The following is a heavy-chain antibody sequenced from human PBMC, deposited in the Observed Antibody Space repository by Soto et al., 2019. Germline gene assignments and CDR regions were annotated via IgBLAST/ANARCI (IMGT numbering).Heavy chain of an antibody. CDR1: GGSISSGDYY. Sequence: PSLTCTVSGGSISSGDYYWSWIRQVPGKGLEWIGYIYYSGSTYYNPSLKSRVAMSVDTSKNQFSLKMRSVTAADTAIYYCAREGRIAAAGSFDYWGQGTLVSVSS. D-gene: IGHD6-13*01. CDR2: IYYSGST. V-gene: IGHV4-31*03. CDR3: AREGRIAAAGSFDY. J-gene: IGHJ4*02.